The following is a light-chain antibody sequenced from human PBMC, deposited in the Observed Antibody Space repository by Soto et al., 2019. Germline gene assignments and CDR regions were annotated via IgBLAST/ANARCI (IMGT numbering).Light chain of an antibody. CDR3: QQSYSTMST. Sequence: DIPMTQSPSSLSASVGDRVTITCRASQGISTFLNWYQHKPGKAPKLLIYAASSLQSGVPSRFSGFGSETDFTLTISSLQPEDFATYSCQQSYSTMSTFGQGTTVEIQ. CDR1: QGISTF. CDR2: AAS. V-gene: IGKV1-39*01. J-gene: IGKJ1*01.